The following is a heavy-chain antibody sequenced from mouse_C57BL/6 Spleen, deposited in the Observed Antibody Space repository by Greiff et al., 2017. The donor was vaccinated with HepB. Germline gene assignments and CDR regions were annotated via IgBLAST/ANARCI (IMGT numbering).Heavy chain of an antibody. D-gene: IGHD2-4*01. J-gene: IGHJ4*01. Sequence: VQLQQSGAELVKPGASVKISCKASGYAFSSYWMNWVKQRPGKGLEWIGQIYPGDGDTNYNGKFKGKATLTADKSSSTAYMQLSSLTSEDSAVYYCARRYDYDDAMDYWGQGTSVTVSS. CDR2: IYPGDGDT. V-gene: IGHV1-80*01. CDR1: GYAFSSYW. CDR3: ARRYDYDDAMDY.